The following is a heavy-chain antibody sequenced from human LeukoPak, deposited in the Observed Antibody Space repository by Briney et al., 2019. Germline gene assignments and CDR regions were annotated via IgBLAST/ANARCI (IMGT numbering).Heavy chain of an antibody. CDR2: INHSGST. D-gene: IGHD5-12*01. J-gene: IGHJ6*02. CDR1: GGSFSGYY. Sequence: SETLSLTCAVYGGSFSGYYWSWIRQPPGKGLEWIGEINHSGSTNYNPSLKSRVTISVDTSKNQFSLKLSSVTAADTAVYYCARHSVDGYNFLGDYGMDVWGQGTTVTVSS. CDR3: ARHSVDGYNFLGDYGMDV. V-gene: IGHV4-34*01.